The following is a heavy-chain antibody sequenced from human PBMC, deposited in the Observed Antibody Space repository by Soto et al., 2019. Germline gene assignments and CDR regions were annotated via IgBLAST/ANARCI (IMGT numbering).Heavy chain of an antibody. CDR3: ARDGPLRDGYNGDPLRGAYYYYYYGMDV. CDR2: IWYDGSNK. J-gene: IGHJ6*02. D-gene: IGHD3-10*01. CDR1: GFTFSSYG. V-gene: IGHV3-33*01. Sequence: HPGGSLRLSCAASGFTFSSYGMHWVRQAPGKGLEWVAVIWYDGSNKYYADSVKGRFTISRDNSKNTLYLQMNSLRAEDTAVYYCARDGPLRDGYNGDPLRGAYYYYYYGMDVWGQGTTVTVSS.